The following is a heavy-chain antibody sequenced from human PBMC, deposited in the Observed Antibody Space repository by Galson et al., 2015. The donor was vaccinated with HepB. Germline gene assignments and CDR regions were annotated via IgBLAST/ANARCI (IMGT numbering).Heavy chain of an antibody. J-gene: IGHJ3*02. CDR3: AKGRFGLDGFDM. D-gene: IGHD3-3*01. Sequence: SLRLSCAASGFTFSGYAMAWVRQAPGKGLEWVSGISGSGGTTYYADSVKGRFTISRDNARNTLYVQMNSLRAEDTAVDYCAKGRFGLDGFDMWGQGTMVIVSS. CDR1: GFTFSGYA. V-gene: IGHV3-23*01. CDR2: ISGSGGTT.